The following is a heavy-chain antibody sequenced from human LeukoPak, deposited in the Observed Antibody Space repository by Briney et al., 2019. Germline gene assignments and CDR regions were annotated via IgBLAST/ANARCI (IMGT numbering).Heavy chain of an antibody. V-gene: IGHV3-66*01. Sequence: GGSLRLSCAASGFTVSSNYMSWVRQAPGKGLEWVSFIYSGGNTYYADSVKGRFTISRDNSKNTVYLQMNSLRAGDTAVYYCARTPMFYFYGMDVWGQGTTVTVSS. CDR2: IYSGGNT. CDR1: GFTVSSNY. CDR3: ARTPMFYFYGMDV. D-gene: IGHD2-15*01. J-gene: IGHJ6*02.